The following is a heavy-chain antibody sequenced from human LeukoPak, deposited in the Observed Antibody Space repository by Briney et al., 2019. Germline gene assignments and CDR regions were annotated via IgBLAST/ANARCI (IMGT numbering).Heavy chain of an antibody. Sequence: GGSLRLSCAASGFTFSSYGMSWVRQAPGKGLEWVSAISGSGGSTYYADSVKGRFTISGDNSKNTLYLQMNSLRAEDTAVYYCAKDQYYYDSSGYHLGAFDYWGQGTLVTVSS. CDR1: GFTFSSYG. CDR3: AKDQYYYDSSGYHLGAFDY. CDR2: ISGSGGST. D-gene: IGHD3-22*01. J-gene: IGHJ4*02. V-gene: IGHV3-23*01.